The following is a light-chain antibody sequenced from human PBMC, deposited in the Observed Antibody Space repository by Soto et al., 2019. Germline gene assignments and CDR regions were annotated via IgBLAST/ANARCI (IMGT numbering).Light chain of an antibody. CDR3: QQYDNLPFT. CDR2: DAS. CDR1: QDISNY. V-gene: IGKV1-33*01. J-gene: IGKJ3*01. Sequence: DIQMTQSPSSLSASVGDRVTITCQASQDISNYLNWYQQKPGKAPKLLIYDASNLETGAQSRFSGSGSGTDFTFTISSLQPEDIATYYCQQYDNLPFTFGPGTKVDIK.